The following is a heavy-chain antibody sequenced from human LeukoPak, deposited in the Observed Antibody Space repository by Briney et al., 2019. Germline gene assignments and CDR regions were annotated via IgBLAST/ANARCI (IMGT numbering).Heavy chain of an antibody. CDR1: GFTFSSYA. J-gene: IGHJ4*01. CDR3: VREGFYFFDF. CDR2: ISGSGGRT. Sequence: GGTLRLSCAASGFTFSSYAMSWVRQAPGKGLEWVSAISGSGGRTTYADSVRGRFTIFRDNAKDSVYLQMNSLRAEDSATYYCVREGFYFFDFWGQGTLVTVSS. V-gene: IGHV3-23*01.